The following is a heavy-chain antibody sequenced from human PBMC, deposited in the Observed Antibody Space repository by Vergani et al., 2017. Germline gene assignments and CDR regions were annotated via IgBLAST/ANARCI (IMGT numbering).Heavy chain of an antibody. CDR1: FDSIRNLY. D-gene: IGHD6-19*01. J-gene: IGHJ5*02. CDR2: IHYSVNT. V-gene: IGHV4-59*11. CDR3: ASDTHSGQRADR. Sequence: QVQLQESGPGLVKSSETLSLTCSVSFDSIRNLYCNWIRQPPGKGLGWIGSIHYSVNTNYNPSLKTRVTISVDTSKNQFSLTLTSVTAADTAVYYCASDTHSGQRADRWVQGILVTVTS.